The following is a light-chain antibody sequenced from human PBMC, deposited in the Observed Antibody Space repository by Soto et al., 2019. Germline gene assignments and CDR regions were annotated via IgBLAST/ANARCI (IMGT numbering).Light chain of an antibody. Sequence: DIQMTQSPSTLSASVGDRVTITCRASQSISSWLAWYQQKPGKAPKLLIYKASSLESGVPSRFSGSGSGTEFTLTISSLQPDDFANYYCLSTWTFGQGTKV. CDR1: QSISSW. V-gene: IGKV1-5*03. J-gene: IGKJ1*01. CDR3: LSTWT. CDR2: KAS.